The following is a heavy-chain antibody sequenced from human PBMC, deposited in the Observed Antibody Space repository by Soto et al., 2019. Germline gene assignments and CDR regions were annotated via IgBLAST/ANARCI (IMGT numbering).Heavy chain of an antibody. J-gene: IGHJ4*02. Sequence: PGGSLRLSCAASGFTFSSYGMHWVRQAPGKGLEWVAVIWYDGSNKYYADSVKGRFTISRDNSKNTLYLQMNSLRAEDTAVYYCAKGVSVAVADLDYWGQGTLVTVSS. CDR3: AKGVSVAVADLDY. D-gene: IGHD6-19*01. CDR1: GFTFSSYG. CDR2: IWYDGSNK. V-gene: IGHV3-33*06.